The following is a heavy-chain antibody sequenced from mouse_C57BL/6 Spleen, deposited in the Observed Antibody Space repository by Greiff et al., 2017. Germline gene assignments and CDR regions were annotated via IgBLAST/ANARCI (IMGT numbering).Heavy chain of an antibody. CDR2: ISYDGSN. Sequence: ESGPGLVKPSQSLSLTCSVTGYSITSGYYWNWIRQFPGNKLEWMGYISYDGSNNYNPSLKNRISITRDTSKNQFFLKLNYVTTEDTATYYCARERSNYWYFDVWGTGTTVTVSS. J-gene: IGHJ1*03. D-gene: IGHD2-5*01. CDR3: ARERSNYWYFDV. CDR1: GYSITSGYY. V-gene: IGHV3-6*01.